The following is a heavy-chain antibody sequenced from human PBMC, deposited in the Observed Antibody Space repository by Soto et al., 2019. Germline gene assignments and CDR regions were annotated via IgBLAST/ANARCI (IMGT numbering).Heavy chain of an antibody. CDR2: IFYSGST. V-gene: IGHV4-59*01. Sequence: SETLSLTCSVSGGSISNYYWSWIRQPPGKGLEWIGYIFYSGSTSYNPSLKSRVTISVDTSKNQFSLKLTSVTAADTAVYYCARELNGDYVTYWGQGTLVTVSS. CDR1: GGSISNYY. CDR3: ARELNGDYVTY. J-gene: IGHJ4*02. D-gene: IGHD4-17*01.